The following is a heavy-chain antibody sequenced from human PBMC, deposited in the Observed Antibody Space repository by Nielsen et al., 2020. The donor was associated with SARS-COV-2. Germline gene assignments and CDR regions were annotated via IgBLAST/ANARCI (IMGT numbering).Heavy chain of an antibody. J-gene: IGHJ6*02. V-gene: IGHV3-30-3*01. CDR2: ISYDGSNK. CDR3: AKDPQPYGMDV. CDR1: GFTFSSYA. Sequence: GESLKISCAASGFTFSSYAMHWVRQAPGKGLEWVAVISYDGSNKYYADSVKGRFTISRDNSKNTLYLQMNSLRAEDTAVYYCAKDPQPYGMDVWGQGTTVTVSS.